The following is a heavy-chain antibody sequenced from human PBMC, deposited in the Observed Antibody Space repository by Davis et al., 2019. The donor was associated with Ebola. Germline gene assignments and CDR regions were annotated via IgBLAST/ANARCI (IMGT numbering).Heavy chain of an antibody. CDR3: ARAWEYQLLHSVYYYYGMDV. CDR1: GFTFSSYS. J-gene: IGHJ6*02. D-gene: IGHD2-2*01. CDR2: ISYDGSNK. V-gene: IGHV3-30*03. Sequence: GGSLRLSCAASGFTFSSYSMNWVRQAPGKGLEWVAVISYDGSNKYYADSVKGRFTISRDNSKNTLYLQMNSLRAEDTAVYYCARAWEYQLLHSVYYYYGMDVWGQGTTVNVSS.